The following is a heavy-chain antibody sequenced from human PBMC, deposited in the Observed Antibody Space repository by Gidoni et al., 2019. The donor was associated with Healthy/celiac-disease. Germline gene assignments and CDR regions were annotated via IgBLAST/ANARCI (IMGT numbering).Heavy chain of an antibody. Sequence: EVQLVESGGGLVKPGGSLRLSCAPHGFTFSSYSMTWVRHAPGKGLELVSSIISSSSYIYYADAMKARFTNSRGNAKNSLYLQMNILRAEDTAVYYCARDLEGYDYIWGSYRDGGPLVWGQGTLVTVSS. J-gene: IGHJ4*02. V-gene: IGHV3-21*01. CDR3: ARDLEGYDYIWGSYRDGGPLV. CDR2: IISSSSYI. CDR1: GFTFSSYS. D-gene: IGHD3-16*02.